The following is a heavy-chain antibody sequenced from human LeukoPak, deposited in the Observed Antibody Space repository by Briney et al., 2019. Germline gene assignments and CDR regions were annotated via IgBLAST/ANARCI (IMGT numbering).Heavy chain of an antibody. D-gene: IGHD3-3*01. V-gene: IGHV4-59*01. CDR2: IYYSGST. Sequence: PSETLSLTCTVSGGSISSYYWSWIRQPPGKGLEWIGYIYYSGSTNYNPSLKSRVTISVDTSKNQFSLKLSSVTAADTAVYYCARNVDDFWSGYFTYWGQGTLVTVSS. CDR3: ARNVDDFWSGYFTY. J-gene: IGHJ4*02. CDR1: GGSISSYY.